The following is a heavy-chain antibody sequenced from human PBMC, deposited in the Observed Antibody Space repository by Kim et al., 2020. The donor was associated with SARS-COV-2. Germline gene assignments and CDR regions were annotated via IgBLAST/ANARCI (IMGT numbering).Heavy chain of an antibody. V-gene: IGHV3-7*01. Sequence: YYVDSVKGRFTISRDNAKNSLYLQMSSLRAEDTAVYYCARDSGYVYGPAFGGQGTLVTVSS. J-gene: IGHJ4*02. CDR3: ARDSGYVYGPAF. D-gene: IGHD5-18*01.